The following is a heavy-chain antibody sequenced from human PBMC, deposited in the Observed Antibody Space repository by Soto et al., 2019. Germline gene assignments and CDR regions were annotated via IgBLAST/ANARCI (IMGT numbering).Heavy chain of an antibody. J-gene: IGHJ6*02. CDR2: VYHNGNA. CDR3: AARPYYYYGLDV. D-gene: IGHD3-10*01. Sequence: PSETQSLTCTVSWGSIATPGYSWSWIRQPPGKAPEWIGYVYHNGNAYPQPSLESRVTISLDGAKNQFSLKITSVTAAHTGLYYCAARPYYYYGLDVWGQGTTVTVSS. CDR1: WGSIATPGYS. V-gene: IGHV4-30-2*01.